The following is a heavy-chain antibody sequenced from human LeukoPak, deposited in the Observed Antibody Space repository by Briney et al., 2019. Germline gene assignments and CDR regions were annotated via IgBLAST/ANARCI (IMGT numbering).Heavy chain of an antibody. CDR2: IYYTESA. J-gene: IGHJ4*02. V-gene: IGHV4-59*12. CDR1: GGSIRSYY. CDR3: AREGITMLRGATHGFDY. D-gene: IGHD3-10*01. Sequence: SETLSLTCSVSGGSIRSYYWSWIRQSPGKGLEWIGYIYYTESANYNPSLKSRVTISVDTSKNQFSLELSSVTAADTAVYYCAREGITMLRGATHGFDYWGQGTLVTVSP.